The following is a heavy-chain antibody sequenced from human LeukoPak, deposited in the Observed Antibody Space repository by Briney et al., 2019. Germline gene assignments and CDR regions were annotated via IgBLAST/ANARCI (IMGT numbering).Heavy chain of an antibody. CDR3: ARNLLPYSGSYYNWFDP. CDR1: GASISSSY. V-gene: IGHV4-59*08. D-gene: IGHD1-26*01. Sequence: SETLSLTCTVSGASISSSYWSWIRQPPGKGLEWIGYIYYTGSTNYNPSLKSRVTISVDMSKSQFSLQLSSVTAADTAAYYCARNLLPYSGSYYNWFDPWGQGTLVTVSS. J-gene: IGHJ5*02. CDR2: IYYTGST.